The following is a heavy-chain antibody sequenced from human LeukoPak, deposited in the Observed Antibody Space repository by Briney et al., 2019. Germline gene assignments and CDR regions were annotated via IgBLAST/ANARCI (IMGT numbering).Heavy chain of an antibody. D-gene: IGHD3-10*01. V-gene: IGHV4-34*01. Sequence: SETLSLTCAIYGGSFSGYYWSWIRQPPGKGLEWIGEINHSGGTNYNPSLKSRVTISVDTSKNQFSLKLSSVTAADTAVYYCARGRVRGVIISWFDPWGQGTLVTVSS. CDR3: ARGRVRGVIISWFDP. CDR2: INHSGGT. CDR1: GGSFSGYY. J-gene: IGHJ5*02.